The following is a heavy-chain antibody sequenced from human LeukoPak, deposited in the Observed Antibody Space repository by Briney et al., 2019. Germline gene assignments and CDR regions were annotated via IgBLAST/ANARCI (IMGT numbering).Heavy chain of an antibody. J-gene: IGHJ4*02. CDR2: LYSSGTT. CDR1: GFTVSTDH. D-gene: IGHD1-26*01. Sequence: GGSLRLSCAASGFTVSTDHMSWVRQAPGKGLEWVSVLYSSGTTSHADSVKGRFTISRDNSKNTVYLQMNSLRAEDTAVYYCARVWELSFDYWGQGTPVTVSS. V-gene: IGHV3-53*01. CDR3: ARVWELSFDY.